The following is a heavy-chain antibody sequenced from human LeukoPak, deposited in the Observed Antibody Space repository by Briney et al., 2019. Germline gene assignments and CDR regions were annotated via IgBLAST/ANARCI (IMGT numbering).Heavy chain of an antibody. J-gene: IGHJ4*02. CDR2: ISGSGGST. CDR3: AKDSPSGYYSGGGNFDY. CDR1: GFTFSSYE. Sequence: GGSLRLSCAASGFTFSSYEMNWVRQAPGKGLEWVSAISGSGGSTYYADSVKGRFTISRDNSKNTLYLQMNSLRAEDTAVYYCAKDSPSGYYSGGGNFDYWGQGTLVTVSS. D-gene: IGHD3-22*01. V-gene: IGHV3-23*01.